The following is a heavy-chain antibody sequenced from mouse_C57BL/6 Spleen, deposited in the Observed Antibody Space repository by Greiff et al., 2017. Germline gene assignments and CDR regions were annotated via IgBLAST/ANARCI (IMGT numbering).Heavy chain of an antibody. J-gene: IGHJ2*01. CDR3: AREGICYGNIGY. CDR2: IYPGDGYT. Sequence: QVQLQQSGAELVKPGASVKLSCKASGYTFSSSWMNWVKQRPGKGLEWIGRIYPGDGYTNYNGKFKGQATLTADKSSSTAYMQLSSLTSEESAVYNGAREGICYGNIGYWGQGTTLTVSS. V-gene: IGHV1-82*01. CDR1: GYTFSSSW. D-gene: IGHD2-1*01.